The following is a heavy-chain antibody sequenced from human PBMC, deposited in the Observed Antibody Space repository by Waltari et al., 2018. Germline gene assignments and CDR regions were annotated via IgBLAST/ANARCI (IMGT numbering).Heavy chain of an antibody. J-gene: IGHJ4*02. V-gene: IGHV3-48*03. CDR2: ISSSGSTI. CDR3: ARTSGRSSSFDY. D-gene: IGHD6-6*01. CDR1: GFTFSSYE. Sequence: EVQLVESGGGLVQPGGSLRLSCAASGFTFSSYEMNWVRQAPGKGLEWVSYISSSGSTIYYADSVKGRFTISRDNAKNSLYLQMNSLRAEDTAVYYCARTSGRSSSFDYWGQGTLVTVSS.